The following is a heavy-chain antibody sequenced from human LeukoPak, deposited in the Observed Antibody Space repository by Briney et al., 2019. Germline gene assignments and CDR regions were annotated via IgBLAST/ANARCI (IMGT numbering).Heavy chain of an antibody. Sequence: SETLSLTCTVSGGSISSGGYYWSWIRQHPGKGLEWIGYIYYSGSTYYNPSLKSRVTMSVDTSKNQFSLKLSSVTAADTAVYYCARAPWDGYNVLHIDYWGQGTLVTVSS. D-gene: IGHD5-24*01. CDR3: ARAPWDGYNVLHIDY. V-gene: IGHV4-31*03. CDR2: IYYSGST. CDR1: GGSISSGGYY. J-gene: IGHJ4*02.